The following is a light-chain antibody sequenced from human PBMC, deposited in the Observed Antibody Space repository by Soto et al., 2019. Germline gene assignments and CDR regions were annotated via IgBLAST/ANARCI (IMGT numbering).Light chain of an antibody. CDR2: GAS. CDR1: QSVSSSY. CDR3: QQYGT. Sequence: EIVLTQSPGTLSLSPGERATLSCRASQSVSSSYLAWYQQKPGQAPRLLIYGASSRATGIPDRFSGSGPGTDFTLTISRLEPEDFAVYYCQQYGTFGPGTKVDIK. V-gene: IGKV3-20*01. J-gene: IGKJ3*01.